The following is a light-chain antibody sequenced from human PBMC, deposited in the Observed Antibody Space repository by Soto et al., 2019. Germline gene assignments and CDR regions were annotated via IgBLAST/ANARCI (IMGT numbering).Light chain of an antibody. CDR2: EVS. CDR1: SSDVGSYKL. CDR3: CSYAGTSTHTV. J-gene: IGLJ7*01. Sequence: QSVLTQPACVSGSPGQSITISCTGTSSDVGSYKLVSWYQQHPGKAPKLMISEVSKRPSGISDRFSGSKSGSTASLTISGLQAEDEADYYCCSYAGTSTHTVFGGGTQLTVL. V-gene: IGLV2-23*02.